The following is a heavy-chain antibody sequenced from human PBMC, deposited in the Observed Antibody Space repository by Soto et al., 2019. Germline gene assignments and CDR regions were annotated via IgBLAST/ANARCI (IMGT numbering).Heavy chain of an antibody. CDR2: IYTSGST. J-gene: IGHJ6*02. D-gene: IGHD3-10*01. CDR3: ARDKSVDGENYYYGMDV. CDR1: GGSISSYY. Sequence: WETLSLTCTVSGGSISSYYWSWIRQPAGKGLEWIGRIYTSGSTNYNPSLKSRVTMSVDTSKNQFSLKLSSVTAADTAVYYCARDKSVDGENYYYGMDVWGQGTTVTVSS. V-gene: IGHV4-4*07.